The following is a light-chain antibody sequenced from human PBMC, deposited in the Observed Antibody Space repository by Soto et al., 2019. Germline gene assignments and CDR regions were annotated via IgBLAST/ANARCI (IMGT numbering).Light chain of an antibody. CDR3: QQYGSSPRT. CDR1: QSVSSSY. CDR2: GAS. V-gene: IGKV3-20*01. J-gene: IGKJ1*01. Sequence: VTAQAPVTPSLSPGDRATLSCRASQSVSSSYLAWYQHKPGQAPRLLIYGASSRATGIPDRFSGSGSGTDFTLTISRLEPEDFAVYYCQQYGSSPRTFGQGTKVDIK.